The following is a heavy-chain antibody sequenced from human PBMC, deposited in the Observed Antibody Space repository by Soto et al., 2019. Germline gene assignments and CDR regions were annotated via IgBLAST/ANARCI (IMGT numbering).Heavy chain of an antibody. D-gene: IGHD2-2*01. V-gene: IGHV4-39*01. J-gene: IGHJ5*02. CDR3: VIGVPAAMWGLNWFDP. Sequence: SETLCLTCTVSGGSISSIIYYWGWIRQPPGKGLEWIGSTYYSGSTYYNPSLKSRVTISVDTSKNQFSLKLSSVTAADTAVYYCVIGVPAAMWGLNWFDPWGQGTLVTVSS. CDR2: TYYSGST. CDR1: GGSISSIIYY.